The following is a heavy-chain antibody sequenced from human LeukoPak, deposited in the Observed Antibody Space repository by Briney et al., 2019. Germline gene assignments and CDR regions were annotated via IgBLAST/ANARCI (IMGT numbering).Heavy chain of an antibody. J-gene: IGHJ4*02. Sequence: SETLSLTCAVYGGSFSGYYWSWIRQPPGEGLEWIGEINHSGSTNYNPSLKSRVTISVDTSKNQFSLKLSSVTAADTAVYYCARGLRFSHAPWGQGTLVTVSS. V-gene: IGHV4-34*01. CDR1: GGSFSGYY. CDR3: ARGLRFSHAP. CDR2: INHSGST. D-gene: IGHD3-3*01.